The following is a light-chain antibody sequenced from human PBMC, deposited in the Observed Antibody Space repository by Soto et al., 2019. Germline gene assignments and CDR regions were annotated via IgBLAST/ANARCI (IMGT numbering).Light chain of an antibody. Sequence: DIQMTQSPSSLSASVGDRVTITCRASQGIGNYLGWYQQKPGKAPKRLIYAASSLERGIPSRFSGSGSGTEFTLTISIRRPEDLAAYNCRQHNSYPLTFGQGTKVEIK. CDR3: RQHNSYPLT. J-gene: IGKJ1*01. V-gene: IGKV1-17*01. CDR1: QGIGNY. CDR2: AAS.